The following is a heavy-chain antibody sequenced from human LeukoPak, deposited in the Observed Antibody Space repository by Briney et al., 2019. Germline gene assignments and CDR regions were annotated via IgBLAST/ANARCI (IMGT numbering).Heavy chain of an antibody. Sequence: SETLSLTCTVSGGSISSYYWSWIRQPPGKGLEWIGYIYYSGSTNYNPSLQSRVTISVDTSKNQFSLKLSSVTAADTAVYYCARLTKTGTAYYYYGMDLWGQGTTVTVSS. V-gene: IGHV4-59*08. CDR2: IYYSGST. CDR1: GGSISSYY. D-gene: IGHD1-7*01. CDR3: ARLTKTGTAYYYYGMDL. J-gene: IGHJ6*02.